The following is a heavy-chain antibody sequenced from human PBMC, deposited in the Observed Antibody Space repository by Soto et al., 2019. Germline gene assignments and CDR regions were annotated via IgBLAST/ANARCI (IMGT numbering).Heavy chain of an antibody. J-gene: IGHJ6*02. D-gene: IGHD3-10*01. CDR3: AREGSGTPSPYYYYYGMDV. Sequence: GGSLRLSCAASGFTFSDYYMSWIRQAPGKGLEWVSYISSSGSTIYYADSVKGRFTISRDNAKNSLYLQMNSLRAEDTAVYYCAREGSGTPSPYYYYYGMDVWGQGTTVTVSS. V-gene: IGHV3-11*01. CDR2: ISSSGSTI. CDR1: GFTFSDYY.